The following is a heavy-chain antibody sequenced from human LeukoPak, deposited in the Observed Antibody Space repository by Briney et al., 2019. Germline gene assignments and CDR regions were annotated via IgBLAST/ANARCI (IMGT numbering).Heavy chain of an antibody. J-gene: IGHJ2*01. CDR3: AKQRSGSSSLFYFDL. CDR1: GFTFSSYS. CDR2: INQNSATI. V-gene: IGHV3-48*01. Sequence: RSGGSLRLSCAASGFTFSSYSMNWVRQAPGKGLEWVSYINQNSATIYYADSMKGRFTISRDNAKNSLYLQMNSLRAEDTAVYYCAKQRSGSSSLFYFDLWGRGTLVTVSS. D-gene: IGHD6-13*01.